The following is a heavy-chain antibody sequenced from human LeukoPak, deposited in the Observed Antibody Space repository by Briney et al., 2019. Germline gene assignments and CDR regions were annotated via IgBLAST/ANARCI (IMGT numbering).Heavy chain of an antibody. V-gene: IGHV4-4*07. CDR2: IHSSGST. CDR1: GGSINDYY. D-gene: IGHD1-26*01. Sequence: SETLSLTCSFSGGSINDYYWSWIRQPAGKGLEWIGLIHSSGSTTYNPSLQSRVSMSIDRSKKQFSLNLKSVTAADTAVYYCAREAYSGSYYFDYWGQGTLVTVSS. CDR3: AREAYSGSYYFDY. J-gene: IGHJ4*02.